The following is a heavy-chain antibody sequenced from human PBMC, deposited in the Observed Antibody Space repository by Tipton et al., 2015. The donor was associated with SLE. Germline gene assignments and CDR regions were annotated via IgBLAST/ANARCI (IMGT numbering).Heavy chain of an antibody. CDR3: ARDRGGVTMTFDY. Sequence: SLRLSCAASGFTFSTYEMNWVRQAPGKGLEWISYISSSGSITYHADSVKGRFTTSRDNAKNSLDLQMNSLRAEDMAVYYCARDRGGVTMTFDYWGQGTLVTVSA. CDR1: GFTFSTYE. D-gene: IGHD3-22*01. J-gene: IGHJ4*02. V-gene: IGHV3-48*03. CDR2: ISSSGSIT.